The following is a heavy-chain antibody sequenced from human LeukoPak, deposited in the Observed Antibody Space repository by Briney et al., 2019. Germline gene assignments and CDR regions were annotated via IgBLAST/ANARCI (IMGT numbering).Heavy chain of an antibody. CDR3: AKLKPYFDY. CDR1: RIIFSNSA. J-gene: IGHJ4*02. CDR2: MNSGGDRI. Sequence: GGSLRLSCAASRIIFSNSAMSWVRQAPGKGLEWVSSMNSGGDRIYYADSVKGRFTSSRDNSKNTLYLQMNSLRAEDTAVYYRAKLKPYFDYWGQGTLVTVSS. V-gene: IGHV3-23*01.